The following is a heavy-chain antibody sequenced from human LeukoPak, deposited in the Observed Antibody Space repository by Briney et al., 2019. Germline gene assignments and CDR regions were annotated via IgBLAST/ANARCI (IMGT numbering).Heavy chain of an antibody. J-gene: IGHJ5*02. CDR1: GFSFSDYY. D-gene: IGHD3-10*01. CDR2: ISSTGNSI. CDR3: AKGGIRYGYWFDH. V-gene: IGHV3-11*01. Sequence: PGGSLRLSCAAPGFSFSDYYMSWLRQAPGKGLAWVAYISSTGNSIFYADSVKGRFTISRDHAKNSLSLQLNSLRAEDTAVYYCAKGGIRYGYWFDHWGQGTLVTVSS.